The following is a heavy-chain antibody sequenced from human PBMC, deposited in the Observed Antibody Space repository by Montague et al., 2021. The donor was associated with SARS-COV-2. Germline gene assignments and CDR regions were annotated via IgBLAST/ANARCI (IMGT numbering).Heavy chain of an antibody. J-gene: IGHJ6*03. CDR1: GGSFSTYS. CDR2: IHHGGST. V-gene: IGHV4-34*01. CDR3: ARLGDGVVTSPILGVGPYYSYCYFDV. D-gene: IGHD4-23*01. Sequence: SETLSLTCVVHGGSFSTYSWNWIRQPPGKGLEWIGEIHHGGSTNYNPSLKSRVTLSADTSKNQFSLRLTSVAAADTAVYYCARLGDGVVTSPILGVGPYYSYCYFDVWGKGTTVTVSS.